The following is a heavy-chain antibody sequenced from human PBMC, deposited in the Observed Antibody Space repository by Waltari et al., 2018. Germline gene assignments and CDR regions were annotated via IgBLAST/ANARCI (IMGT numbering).Heavy chain of an antibody. Sequence: EVQLVESGGGLVQPGRSLRLSCAASGFTFDDYAIHWVRQAPGKGLEWVSGISWNSGSIGYADSVKGRFTISRDNAKNSLYLQMNSLRAEDTALYYCAKATAYDILTGYPFDYWGQGTLVTVSS. CDR1: GFTFDDYA. D-gene: IGHD3-9*01. V-gene: IGHV3-9*01. J-gene: IGHJ4*02. CDR3: AKATAYDILTGYPFDY. CDR2: ISWNSGSI.